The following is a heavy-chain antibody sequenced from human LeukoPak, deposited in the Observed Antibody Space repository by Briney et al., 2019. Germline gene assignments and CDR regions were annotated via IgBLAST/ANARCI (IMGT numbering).Heavy chain of an antibody. D-gene: IGHD1-26*01. CDR3: AKVKVGAIGPPDY. J-gene: IGHJ4*02. CDR1: GFTFSSFS. Sequence: GGSLRLSCAASGFTFSSFSMNWVRQAPGKGLEWVSAISGSGGSTYYADSVKGWFTISRDNSKNTLYLQMNSLRAEDTAVYYCAKVKVGAIGPPDYWGQGTLVTVSS. CDR2: ISGSGGST. V-gene: IGHV3-23*01.